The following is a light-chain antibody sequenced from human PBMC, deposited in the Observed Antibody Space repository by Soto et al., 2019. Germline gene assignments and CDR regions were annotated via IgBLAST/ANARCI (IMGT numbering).Light chain of an antibody. CDR1: SSDVGRYKY. J-gene: IGLJ1*01. CDR2: DVG. Sequence: QSALTQPASVSGSPGQSITISCTGASSDVGRYKYVSWYQQHPGKAPKFIIYDVGTRPSGVSNRFSGSKSGNTASLTISGLQAEDEADYYCSSYTGSTTLAVFGTGIKLTVL. CDR3: SSYTGSTTLAV. V-gene: IGLV2-14*01.